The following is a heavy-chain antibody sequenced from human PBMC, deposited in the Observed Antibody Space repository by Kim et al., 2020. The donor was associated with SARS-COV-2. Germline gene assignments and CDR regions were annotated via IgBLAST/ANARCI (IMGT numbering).Heavy chain of an antibody. CDR3: AREIMYYYDSSGYPQGFLRHRWFDP. CDR1: GYTFTSYA. D-gene: IGHD3-22*01. CDR2: INAGNGNT. Sequence: ASVKVSCKASGYTFTSYAMHWVRQAPGQRLEWMGWINAGNGNTKYSQKFQGRVTITRDTSASTAYMELSSLRSEDTAVYYCAREIMYYYDSSGYPQGFLRHRWFDPWGQGTLVTVSS. V-gene: IGHV1-3*01. J-gene: IGHJ5*02.